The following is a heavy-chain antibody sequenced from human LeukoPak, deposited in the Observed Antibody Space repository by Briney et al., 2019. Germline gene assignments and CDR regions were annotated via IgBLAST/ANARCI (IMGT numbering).Heavy chain of an antibody. CDR1: GGTFSSYA. CDR3: ASVGATDYYGMDV. CDR2: IIPIFGTA. V-gene: IGHV1-69*13. J-gene: IGHJ6*02. D-gene: IGHD1-26*01. Sequence: SVKVSCKASGGTFSSYAISWVRQAPGQGLEWMGGIIPIFGTANYAQKFQGRVTITADESTSTAYMELSSLRPEDTAVYYCASVGATDYYGMDVWGQGTTVTVSS.